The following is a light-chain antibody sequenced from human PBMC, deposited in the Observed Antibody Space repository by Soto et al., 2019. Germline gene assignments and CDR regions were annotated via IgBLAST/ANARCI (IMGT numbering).Light chain of an antibody. V-gene: IGKV3-20*01. J-gene: IGKJ1*01. Sequence: EIVMTQSPGTLSLSPGERATLSCRASQSVNNKYLAWYQQKPGQAPRLLIYGASTRATGIPDRFSGSGSGTDFTLTISRLEPEDFAVYYCQQFGSSPGTFGQGTKVDIK. CDR2: GAS. CDR1: QSVNNKY. CDR3: QQFGSSPGT.